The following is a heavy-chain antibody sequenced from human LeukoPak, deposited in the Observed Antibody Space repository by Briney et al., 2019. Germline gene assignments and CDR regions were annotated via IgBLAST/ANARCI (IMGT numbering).Heavy chain of an antibody. D-gene: IGHD2-8*01. Sequence: PGGSLRLSCAASGFTFSDHGMHWVRQAPGKGLEWVALISYDGGNNYYADSVKGRFTISRDNSKNTLYLQMDSLRADDTSMYYCARARGLYGRGHYALDVWGQGTTVTVSS. CDR1: GFTFSDHG. CDR2: ISYDGGNN. CDR3: ARARGLYGRGHYALDV. V-gene: IGHV3-30*03. J-gene: IGHJ6*02.